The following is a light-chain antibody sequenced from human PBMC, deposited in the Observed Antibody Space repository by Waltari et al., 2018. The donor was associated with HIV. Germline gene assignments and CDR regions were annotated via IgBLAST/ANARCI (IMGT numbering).Light chain of an antibody. J-gene: IGLJ1*01. V-gene: IGLV2-23*01. CDR2: ESS. CDR1: SSDVGGYNL. CDR3: CSYAGSSTLV. Sequence: QSALTQPASVSGSPGQSITISCIGPSSDVGGYNLVSWHQQHPGKAPKLMIYESSKRPSGVSNRFSGSKSGNTASLTISGLQAEDEADYYCCSYAGSSTLVFGTGTKVTVL.